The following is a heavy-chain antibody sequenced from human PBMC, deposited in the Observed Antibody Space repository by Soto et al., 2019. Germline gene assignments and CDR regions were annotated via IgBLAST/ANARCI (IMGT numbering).Heavy chain of an antibody. CDR3: AKPNLYCSSTSCYDY. Sequence: EVQLLESGGGLVQPGGSLRLSCAASGFTFSTHAMSWVRQAPGKGLEWVSVISGSGGRINYADSVKGRFTISRDNSRNTLYLQMNGLRGEDTAIYYCAKPNLYCSSTSCYDYWGQGTLVTVSS. V-gene: IGHV3-23*01. CDR1: GFTFSTHA. CDR2: ISGSGGRI. J-gene: IGHJ4*02. D-gene: IGHD2-2*01.